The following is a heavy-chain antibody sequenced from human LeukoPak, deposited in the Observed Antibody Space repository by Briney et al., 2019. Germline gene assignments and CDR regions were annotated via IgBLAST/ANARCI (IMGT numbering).Heavy chain of an antibody. J-gene: IGHJ3*02. D-gene: IGHD1-26*01. CDR2: ISSSSSTI. Sequence: GGSLRLXCAASGFTCSSYSMNWARQAPGKGLESVSYISSSSSTIYYADSVKGRFTISRDNAKNSLYLQMNSLRAEDTAVYYCARRGGSYPIDDAFDIWGQGTMVTVSS. CDR1: GFTCSSYS. V-gene: IGHV3-48*01. CDR3: ARRGGSYPIDDAFDI.